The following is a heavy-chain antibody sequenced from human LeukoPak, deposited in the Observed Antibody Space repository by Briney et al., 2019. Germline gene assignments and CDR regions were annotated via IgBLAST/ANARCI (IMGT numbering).Heavy chain of an antibody. J-gene: IGHJ4*02. Sequence: SETLSLTCTVSGGSISSYYWGWIRQAPGKGLEWIGSIYYHENTYYNSSLKSRVTISVDTSKNQFSLKLNSVTAADTAVYFCARRAYSAAYWKHFDYWGQGTLVTVSS. D-gene: IGHD1-1*01. CDR1: GGSISSYY. V-gene: IGHV4-39*01. CDR2: IYYHENT. CDR3: ARRAYSAAYWKHFDY.